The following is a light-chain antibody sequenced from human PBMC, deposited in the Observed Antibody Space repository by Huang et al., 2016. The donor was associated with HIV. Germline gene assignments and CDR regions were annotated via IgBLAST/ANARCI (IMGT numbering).Light chain of an antibody. CDR2: GAS. Sequence: HLTQSPPSLSASVGDSVFISCRASQDIGTSLAWYPQRTGRAPKLLISGASTLQTGVPSGFSGDSAGTFFTLFITDLQPEDFATYYCQQLHAYPITFGQGTRLDIK. J-gene: IGKJ5*01. CDR3: QQLHAYPIT. CDR1: QDIGTS. V-gene: IGKV1-13*02.